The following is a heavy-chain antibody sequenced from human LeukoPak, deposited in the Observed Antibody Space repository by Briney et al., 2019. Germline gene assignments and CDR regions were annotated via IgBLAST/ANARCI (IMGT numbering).Heavy chain of an antibody. J-gene: IGHJ4*02. Sequence: ASVKVSCKAAGYTFTSYGISWVRQAPGQGLEWMGWISAYNGNTNYAQKLQGRVTMTTDTSTSTAYMELSSLRSEDTAVYYCARGKGRGPSSSYFDYWGQGTLVTVSS. V-gene: IGHV1-18*01. CDR3: ARGKGRGPSSSYFDY. D-gene: IGHD6-6*01. CDR2: ISAYNGNT. CDR1: GYTFTSYG.